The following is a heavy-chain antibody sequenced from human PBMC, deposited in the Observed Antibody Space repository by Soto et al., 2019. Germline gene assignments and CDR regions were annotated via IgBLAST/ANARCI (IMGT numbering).Heavy chain of an antibody. Sequence: RASVKVSCKASGGTFSSYAISWVRQAPGQGLEWMGGIIPIFGTANYAQKFQGRVTITADESTSTAYMELSSLRSEDTAVYYCARGARYCSSTSCYQDLDYWGQGTLVTVSS. CDR1: GGTFSSYA. D-gene: IGHD2-2*01. CDR3: ARGARYCSSTSCYQDLDY. J-gene: IGHJ4*02. CDR2: IIPIFGTA. V-gene: IGHV1-69*13.